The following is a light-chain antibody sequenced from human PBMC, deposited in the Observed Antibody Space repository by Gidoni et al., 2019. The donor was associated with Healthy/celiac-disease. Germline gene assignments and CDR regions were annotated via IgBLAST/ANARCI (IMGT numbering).Light chain of an antibody. CDR2: DAS. Sequence: DIQMTQSPSSLSASVGDRVTITCRASQSISSYLNWYQQKPGKAPKLLIYDASSLQSGVPSRFSGSGSGTDFTLTISSLQPEDVATYYCQQSYSTPHTFGQGTKLEIK. CDR3: QQSYSTPHT. CDR1: QSISSY. J-gene: IGKJ2*01. V-gene: IGKV1-39*01.